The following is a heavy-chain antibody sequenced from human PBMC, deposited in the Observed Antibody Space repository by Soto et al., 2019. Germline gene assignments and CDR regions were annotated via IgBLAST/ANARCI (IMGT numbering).Heavy chain of an antibody. V-gene: IGHV4-59*01. CDR1: GGSISSYY. CDR2: IYYSGST. J-gene: IGHJ3*02. CDR3: ARFIEGLGSGSSDAFDI. Sequence: QVQLQESGPGLVKPSETLSLTCTVSGGSISSYYWSWIRQPPGKGLEWIGYIYYSGSTNYHPSLKSRVTISVATSKNQFSLKLSSVTAADTAVYYCARFIEGLGSGSSDAFDIWGQGTMVTVSS. D-gene: IGHD3-10*01.